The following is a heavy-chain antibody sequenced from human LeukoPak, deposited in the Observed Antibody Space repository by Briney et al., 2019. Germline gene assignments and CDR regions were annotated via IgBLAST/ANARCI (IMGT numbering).Heavy chain of an antibody. CDR2: ISSSGSTI. J-gene: IGHJ4*02. CDR1: GFTFSSYE. CDR3: ARVSRLPDYFDY. D-gene: IGHD4-11*01. Sequence: GGCLRLSCAASGFTFSSYEMNWVRQAPGKGLEWVSYISSSGSTIYYADSVKGRFTISRDNAKNSLYLQMNSLRAEDTAVYYCARVSRLPDYFDYWGQGTLVTVSS. V-gene: IGHV3-48*03.